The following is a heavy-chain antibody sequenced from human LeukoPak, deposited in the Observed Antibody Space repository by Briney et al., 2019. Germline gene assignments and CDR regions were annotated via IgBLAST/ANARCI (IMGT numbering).Heavy chain of an antibody. Sequence: GGSLRLSCAASGFTLSSYAMSWVRQAPGKGLVWVSTISGGGGTTYYADSVKGRFTISRDDSKSTLYLQMNSLRAEDTAVYYCAKEYLEWLPYFDYWGQGTLVTVSS. CDR1: GFTLSSYA. CDR2: ISGGGGTT. J-gene: IGHJ4*02. V-gene: IGHV3-23*01. D-gene: IGHD3-3*01. CDR3: AKEYLEWLPYFDY.